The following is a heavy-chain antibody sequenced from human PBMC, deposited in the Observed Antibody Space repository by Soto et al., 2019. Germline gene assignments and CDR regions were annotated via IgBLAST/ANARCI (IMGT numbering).Heavy chain of an antibody. Sequence: ASVKVSCKASGYTFTSYGISWVRQAPGQGLEWMGWISAYNGNTNYAQKLQGRVTMTTDTSTSTAYMELRSLRSDDTAVYYCARDRADYDFWSGYSHFDYWGQGTLVTVSS. D-gene: IGHD3-3*01. CDR3: ARDRADYDFWSGYSHFDY. J-gene: IGHJ4*02. CDR2: ISAYNGNT. CDR1: GYTFTSYG. V-gene: IGHV1-18*01.